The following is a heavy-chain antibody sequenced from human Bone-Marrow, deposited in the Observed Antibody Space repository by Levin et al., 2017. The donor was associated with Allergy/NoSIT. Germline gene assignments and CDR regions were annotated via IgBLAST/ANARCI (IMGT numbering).Heavy chain of an antibody. D-gene: IGHD6-19*01. CDR3: ASMVAGSPPFDY. CDR1: GGSISSSNW. V-gene: IGHV4-4*02. CDR2: IYHSGST. Sequence: LSQTLSLTCAVSGGSISSSNWWSWVRQPPGKGLEWIGEIYHSGSTNYNPSLKSRVTISVDKSKNQFSLKLSSVTAADTAVYYCASMVAGSPPFDYWGQGTLVTVSS. J-gene: IGHJ4*02.